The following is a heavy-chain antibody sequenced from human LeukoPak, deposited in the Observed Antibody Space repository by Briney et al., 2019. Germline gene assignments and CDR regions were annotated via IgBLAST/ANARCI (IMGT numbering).Heavy chain of an antibody. CDR2: ISYDGSYT. J-gene: IGHJ4*02. CDR3: AKRSGYTTGWFFDF. D-gene: IGHD6-19*01. V-gene: IGHV3-30*18. CDR1: GFTFSSYN. Sequence: PGGSLRLSCAASGFTFSSYNFHWLRQAPGKGLEWLTVISYDGSYTSYGASVKGRFTISRDNSKNTLFLQMNSLRAEDTAVSYCAKRSGYTTGWFFDFWGQGTLVTVSS.